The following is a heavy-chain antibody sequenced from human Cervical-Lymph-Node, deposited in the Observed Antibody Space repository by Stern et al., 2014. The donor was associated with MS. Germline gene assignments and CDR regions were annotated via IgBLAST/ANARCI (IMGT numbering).Heavy chain of an antibody. J-gene: IGHJ4*02. CDR3: ARDRRGWLAIDN. V-gene: IGHV3-48*02. Sequence: EVQLVESGGGLVQPGGSLRLSCSASGFTFSSHSMNWVRQAPGKGLEWISYVSGSSNTISYADSVSGRFTIARDNAKNSLYLQMDSLRDEDTAVYYWARDRRGWLAIDNWGQGTLVTVSS. CDR2: VSGSSNTI. CDR1: GFTFSSHS. D-gene: IGHD6-19*01.